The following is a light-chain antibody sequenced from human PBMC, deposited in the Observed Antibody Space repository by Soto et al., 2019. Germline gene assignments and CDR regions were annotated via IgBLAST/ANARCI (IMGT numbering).Light chain of an antibody. Sequence: QSVLAQPPSVSGSPGQSVTISCTGTSGDFGYYNRVSWYQQPPGTAPKLLIYEVSNRPSGVPDRFSGSKSGNTASLTISGLQAEDEADYYCSLYTSSTFYVFGTGTKVTVL. CDR2: EVS. CDR1: SGDFGYYNR. V-gene: IGLV2-18*01. J-gene: IGLJ1*01. CDR3: SLYTSSTFYV.